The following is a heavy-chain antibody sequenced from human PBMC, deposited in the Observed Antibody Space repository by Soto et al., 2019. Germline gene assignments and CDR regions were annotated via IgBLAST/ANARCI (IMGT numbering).Heavy chain of an antibody. J-gene: IGHJ3*01. CDR3: ASHSGNSGGDAFLL. CDR2: INPSGGDP. Sequence: QVQLVQSGAEVKKPGASVKVSCKASGHTFTKYYMHWVRQAPGQGLAWMGRINPSGGDPTYAQRFQGRITMTSDPSTTTLYMELDSLTSEDTAVYYCASHSGNSGGDAFLLWGQGTMVIVSS. D-gene: IGHD1-26*01. V-gene: IGHV1-46*01. CDR1: GHTFTKYY.